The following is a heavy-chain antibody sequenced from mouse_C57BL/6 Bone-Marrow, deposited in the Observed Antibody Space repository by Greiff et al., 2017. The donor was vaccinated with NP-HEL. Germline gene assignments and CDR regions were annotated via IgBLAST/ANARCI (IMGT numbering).Heavy chain of an antibody. D-gene: IGHD1-1*01. CDR3: ARFYYGGSSYCWYFDV. CDR2: IDPSDSYT. J-gene: IGHJ1*03. CDR1: GYTFTSYW. Sequence: QVQLKQPGAELVKPGASVKLSCKASGYTFTSYWMQWVKQRPGHGLEWIGEIDPSDSYTNYNQKFKGKATLTADTSSSTAYMQLSSLTSEDSAVYYCARFYYGGSSYCWYFDVWGTGTTVTVSS. V-gene: IGHV1-50*01.